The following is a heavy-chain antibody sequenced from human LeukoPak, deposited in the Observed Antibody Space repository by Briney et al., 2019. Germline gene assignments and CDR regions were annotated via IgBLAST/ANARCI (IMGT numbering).Heavy chain of an antibody. J-gene: IGHJ4*02. CDR1: GYSISSGYY. V-gene: IGHV4-38-2*02. D-gene: IGHD3-16*02. CDR2: IYHSGST. CDR3: ARLLSGSYRMGYFDY. Sequence: PSETLSLTCTVSGYSISSGYYWGWIRQPPGKGLEWIGSIYHSGSTYYNPSLKSRVTISVDTSKNQFSLKLSSVTAADTAVYYCARLLSGSYRMGYFDYWGQGTLVTVSS.